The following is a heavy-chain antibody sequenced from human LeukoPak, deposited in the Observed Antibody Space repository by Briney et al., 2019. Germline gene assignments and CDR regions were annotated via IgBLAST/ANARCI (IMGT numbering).Heavy chain of an antibody. CDR1: GFVFNNAW. V-gene: IGHV3-23*01. J-gene: IGHJ4*02. CDR3: AKSPVSSCRCSFCYPFDY. Sequence: GGSLRLSCAASGFVFNNAWMSWVRQIPGKGLEWVSAISGSDDGTYYADSVKGRFTISRDNARNTLYLQMNTLRAEDTAVYLCAKSPVSSCRCSFCYPFDYWGQGNLVTVSS. D-gene: IGHD2-15*01. CDR2: ISGSDDGT.